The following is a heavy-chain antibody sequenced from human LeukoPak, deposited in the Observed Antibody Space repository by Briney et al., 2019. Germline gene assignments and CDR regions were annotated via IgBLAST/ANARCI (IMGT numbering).Heavy chain of an antibody. V-gene: IGHV4-59*08. D-gene: IGHD3-22*01. CDR1: GGSISSYY. CDR2: IHYSGST. Sequence: PSETLSLTCTVSGGSISSYYWNWIRQPPGKGLEWIGNIHYSGSTNYSPSLKSRVTISVDTSNNQFSLKLSSVTAAGTAVYYCARQRLRGYYDSSGYYFDFWGQGTLVTVSS. CDR3: ARQRLRGYYDSSGYYFDF. J-gene: IGHJ4*02.